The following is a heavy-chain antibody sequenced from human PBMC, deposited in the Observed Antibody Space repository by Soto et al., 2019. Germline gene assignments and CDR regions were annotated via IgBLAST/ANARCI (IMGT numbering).Heavy chain of an antibody. J-gene: IGHJ4*02. D-gene: IGHD3-10*01. CDR3: ARDSRYGSGITIVGYFDY. CDR1: GFTFSSYA. V-gene: IGHV3-30-3*01. Sequence: PGGSLRLSCAASGFTFSSYAMHWVRQAPGKGLEWVAVISYDGSNKYYADSVKGRFTISRDNSKNTLYLQMNGLRAEDTAVYYCARDSRYGSGITIVGYFDYWGQGTLVTVSS. CDR2: ISYDGSNK.